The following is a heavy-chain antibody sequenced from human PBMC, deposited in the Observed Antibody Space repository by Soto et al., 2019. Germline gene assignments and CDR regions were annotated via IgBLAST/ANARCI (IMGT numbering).Heavy chain of an antibody. CDR1: GGSISSYY. J-gene: IGHJ6*02. Sequence: SETLSLTCTVSGGSISSYYWSWIRQPPGKGLEWIGYIYYSGSTNYNPSLKSRVTISVDTSKNQFSLKLSSVTAADTAVYYCARDRYRSGWYYYGMDVWGQGTTVTVYS. D-gene: IGHD6-19*01. CDR2: IYYSGST. CDR3: ARDRYRSGWYYYGMDV. V-gene: IGHV4-59*01.